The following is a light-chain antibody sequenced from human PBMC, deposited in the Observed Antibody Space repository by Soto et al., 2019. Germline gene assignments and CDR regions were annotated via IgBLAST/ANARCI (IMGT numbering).Light chain of an antibody. CDR3: QQYYSAQLT. J-gene: IGKJ3*01. Sequence: DIVMTQSPDSLAVSLGERATINCKSSQSVSDSSNNENYVAWYQQRPRQPPKLLIYWASTRESGVPDRFSGSGSGTDFTLTISSPQAEDVAVYYCQQYYSAQLTFGPGTKVDIK. V-gene: IGKV4-1*01. CDR1: QSVSDSSNNENY. CDR2: WAS.